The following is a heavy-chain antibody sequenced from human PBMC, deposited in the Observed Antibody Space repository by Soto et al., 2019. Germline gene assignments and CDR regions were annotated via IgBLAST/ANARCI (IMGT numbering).Heavy chain of an antibody. V-gene: IGHV1-69*12. CDR2: IIPIFGTA. J-gene: IGHJ6*02. CDR1: GGTFSSYA. CDR3: ARHVPAAGYYYGMDV. D-gene: IGHD2-2*01. Sequence: QVQLVQSGAEVKKPGSSVKVSCKASGGTFSSYAISWVRQAPGQALEWMGGIIPIFGTANYAQKFQGRVTITADEATSTAYMELSRLRSEDTAVYYCARHVPAAGYYYGMDVLGQGTTVTVAS.